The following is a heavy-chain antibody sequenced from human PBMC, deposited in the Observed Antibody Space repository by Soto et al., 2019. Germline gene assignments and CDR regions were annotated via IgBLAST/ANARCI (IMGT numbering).Heavy chain of an antibody. CDR2: ISAYNGNT. D-gene: IGHD6-25*01. J-gene: IGHJ4*02. V-gene: IGHV1-18*01. CDR1: GYTFTSYG. CDR3: AGDRTRYSSGNDY. Sequence: QVQLVQSGAEVKKPGASVKVSCKASGYTFTSYGISWVRQAPGQGLEWMGWISAYNGNTNYAQKLQGRVTMTTDTTTSKDYMEMRSLRSADTAVYYCAGDRTRYSSGNDYWGQGTMVTVSS.